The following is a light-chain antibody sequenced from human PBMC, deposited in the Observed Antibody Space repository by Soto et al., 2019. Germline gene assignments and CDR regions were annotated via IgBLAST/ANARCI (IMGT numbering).Light chain of an antibody. Sequence: QSVLTQPPSASGSPGQSVTISCTGTSSDVGGYNYVSWYQQHPGKAPKLMIYEVSKRPSGVPDRFSGSKSGNTASLTVSGXXXXXXXXXYCSSYAGSNNLVFGGGTKLTV. CDR2: EVS. J-gene: IGLJ2*01. CDR3: SSYAGSNNLV. V-gene: IGLV2-8*01. CDR1: SSDVGGYNY.